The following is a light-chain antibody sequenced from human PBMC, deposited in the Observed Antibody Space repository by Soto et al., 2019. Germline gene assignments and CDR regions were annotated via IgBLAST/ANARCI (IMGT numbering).Light chain of an antibody. CDR2: DAS. CDR3: QQRSNWPPRFT. V-gene: IGKV3-11*01. Sequence: EIVLTQSPATLSLSPGERATLSCWASQSVNRYLVWYQQKPGQAPRLLMYDASKRATGIPARFSGSGSGTDFTLTISSLEPEDFAVYYCQQRSNWPPRFTFGPGTKVDIK. J-gene: IGKJ3*01. CDR1: QSVNRY.